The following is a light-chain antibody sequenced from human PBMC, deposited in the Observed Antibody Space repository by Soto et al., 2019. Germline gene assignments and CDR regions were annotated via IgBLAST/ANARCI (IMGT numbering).Light chain of an antibody. CDR2: EVS. J-gene: IGLJ7*01. Sequence: QSALTQPASVSGSPGQSITISCTGTSSDVGSYNYVSWYQQHPGKAPKLMIYEVSNRPSGVSDRFSGSKSANTASLTISGLHAEDEADYYCSSYTSTATRVFGGGTQLTVL. V-gene: IGLV2-14*01. CDR1: SSDVGSYNY. CDR3: SSYTSTATRV.